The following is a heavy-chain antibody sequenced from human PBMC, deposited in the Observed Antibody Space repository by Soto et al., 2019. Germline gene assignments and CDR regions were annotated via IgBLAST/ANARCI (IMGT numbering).Heavy chain of an antibody. CDR1: GYTFTSYD. D-gene: IGHD4-4*01. V-gene: IGHV1-8*01. CDR3: ARVGHDYSNYGVFDY. J-gene: IGHJ4*02. CDR2: MNPNSGNT. Sequence: QVQLVQSGAEVKKPGASVKVSCKASGYTFTSYDINWVRQATGQGLEWMGWMNPNSGNTAYAQKFQGRVTMTRNTSISTAYMERSSQRSEDTAVYYCARVGHDYSNYGVFDYGGQGTLVTVSS.